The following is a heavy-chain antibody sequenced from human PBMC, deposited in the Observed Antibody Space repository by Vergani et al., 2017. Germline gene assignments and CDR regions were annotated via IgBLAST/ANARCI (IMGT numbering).Heavy chain of an antibody. Sequence: QVQLVQSGAEVKKPGSSVKVSCKASGGTFSSYAISWVRQAPGQGLEWMGGIIPIFGTANYAQKFQGRVTITADKSTSTAYMELSSLRSEDTAVYYCARVISGFRIAAAGTGYYYYMDVWGKGTTVTVSS. D-gene: IGHD6-13*01. CDR1: GGTFSSYA. J-gene: IGHJ6*03. CDR2: IIPIFGTA. CDR3: ARVISGFRIAAAGTGYYYYMDV. V-gene: IGHV1-69*06.